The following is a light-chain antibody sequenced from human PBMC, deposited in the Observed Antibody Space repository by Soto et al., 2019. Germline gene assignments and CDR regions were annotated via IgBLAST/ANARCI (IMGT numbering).Light chain of an antibody. Sequence: DIQMTQSPSTLSAFVGDRVSITCRASQNISNWLAWYQQKPGNVPRLLIYDASSLKSGVPSRFSGSGSGTEFTLTISSLQPDDFATYYCQQYNNYPWMVGQGTKVDIK. V-gene: IGKV1-5*01. CDR3: QQYNNYPWM. CDR2: DAS. J-gene: IGKJ1*01. CDR1: QNISNW.